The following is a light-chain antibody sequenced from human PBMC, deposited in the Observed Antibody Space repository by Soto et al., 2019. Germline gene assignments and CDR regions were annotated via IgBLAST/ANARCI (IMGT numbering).Light chain of an antibody. Sequence: ETVMTQSPATLSVSPGERATLSCRASQSVSSYLAWYQQKPGQAPRLLIYGPSTRATGIPARFSGSGSGTEFTLTISSLQSEDFAVYYCQQYHNWPLTFGGGTKVE. CDR1: QSVSSY. CDR3: QQYHNWPLT. CDR2: GPS. J-gene: IGKJ4*01. V-gene: IGKV3-15*01.